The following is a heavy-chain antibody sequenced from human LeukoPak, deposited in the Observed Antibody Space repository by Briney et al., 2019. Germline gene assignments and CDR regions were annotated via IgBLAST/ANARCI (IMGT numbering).Heavy chain of an antibody. D-gene: IGHD2-2*01. J-gene: IGHJ6*02. CDR2: IIPIFGTA. CDR1: GGTCSSYA. V-gene: IGHV1-69*13. CDR3: ARDSVVPAATPEYYYYYGMDV. Sequence: ASVKVSCKASGGTCSSYAISWVRQAPGQGLEWMGGIIPIFGTANYAQKFQGRVTITADESTSTAYMELSSLRSEDTAVYYCARDSVVPAATPEYYYYYGMDVWGQGTTVTVSS.